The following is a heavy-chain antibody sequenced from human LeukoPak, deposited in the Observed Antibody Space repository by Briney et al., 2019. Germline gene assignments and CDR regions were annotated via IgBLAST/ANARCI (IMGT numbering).Heavy chain of an antibody. CDR2: MNPNSGNT. J-gene: IGHJ5*02. CDR3: ARGGNYDFWSGYYGWFDP. D-gene: IGHD3-3*01. Sequence: ASVKVSCKASGYTFTSYDINWVRQATGQGLEWMGWMNPNSGNTGYAQKFQGRVTMTRNTSISTAYMELSSLRSEDTAVYYCARGGNYDFWSGYYGWFDPWGQGTLVTVSS. V-gene: IGHV1-8*01. CDR1: GYTFTSYD.